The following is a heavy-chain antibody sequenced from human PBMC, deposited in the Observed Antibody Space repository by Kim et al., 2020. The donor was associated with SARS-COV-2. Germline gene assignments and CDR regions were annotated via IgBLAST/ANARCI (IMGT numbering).Heavy chain of an antibody. D-gene: IGHD6-6*01. CDR2: ISYDGSNK. CDR3: ARLRIAARFDAFDI. Sequence: GGSLRLSCAASGFTFSSYAMHWVRQAPGKGLEWVAVISYDGSNKYYADSVKGRFTISRDNSKNTLYLQMNSLRAEDTAVYYCARLRIAARFDAFDIWGQGTMVTVSS. V-gene: IGHV3-30-3*01. J-gene: IGHJ3*02. CDR1: GFTFSSYA.